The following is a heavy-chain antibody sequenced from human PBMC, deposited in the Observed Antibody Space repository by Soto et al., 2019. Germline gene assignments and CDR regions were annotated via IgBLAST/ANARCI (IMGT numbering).Heavy chain of an antibody. CDR1: GFSRTTAGAG. D-gene: IGHD4-17*01. CDR2: IYWNDDT. Sequence: QITLKESGPTLVKPTQTLTLTCTFSGFSRTTAGAGVGWIRQPPGKALEWLALIYWNDDTRYNPSLKSRLTIPKDPSKTQVVLRLTNMNPVDTATYYCAQRGYGNYPRDNWFDPWGQGILVIVSS. CDR3: AQRGYGNYPRDNWFDP. V-gene: IGHV2-5*01. J-gene: IGHJ5*02.